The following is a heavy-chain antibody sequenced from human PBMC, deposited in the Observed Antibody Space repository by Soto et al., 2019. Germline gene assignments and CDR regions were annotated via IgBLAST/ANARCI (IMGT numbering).Heavy chain of an antibody. CDR1: GFTFSGSA. D-gene: IGHD3-22*01. V-gene: IGHV3-73*01. Sequence: EVQLVESGGGLVQPGGSLKLSCAASGFTFSGSAMHWVRQASGKGLEWVGRIRSKANSYATAYAASVKGRFTISRDDSKNTAYLQMNSLKTEDTAVYYCLVVGIAIPTWGQGTLVTVSS. J-gene: IGHJ4*02. CDR3: LVVGIAIPT. CDR2: IRSKANSYAT.